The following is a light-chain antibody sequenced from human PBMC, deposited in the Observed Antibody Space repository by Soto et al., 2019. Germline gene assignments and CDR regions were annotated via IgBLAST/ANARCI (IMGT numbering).Light chain of an antibody. CDR2: HAS. Sequence: DIKMTQSPSSLSASVGDRVTITCQASQDITNYLNWYQQKPGKAPKLLIYHASNLETGVPSRFSGSRSGTDFTFTITSLQPEDIATYFCQQYDNVPPTFGPGTKVDIK. V-gene: IGKV1-33*01. CDR3: QQYDNVPPT. J-gene: IGKJ3*01. CDR1: QDITNY.